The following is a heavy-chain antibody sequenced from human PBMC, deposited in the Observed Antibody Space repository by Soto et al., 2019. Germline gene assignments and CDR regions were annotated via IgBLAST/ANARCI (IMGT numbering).Heavy chain of an antibody. CDR3: ARTHGDYVALLSY. V-gene: IGHV4-31*03. CDR1: GGSISSGGYY. J-gene: IGHJ4*02. CDR2: IYYSGNT. Sequence: QVQLQESGPGLVKPSQTLSLTCTVSGGSISSGGYYCNWIRQLPGKGLEWIGYIYYSGNTHYNPSLTSRVTISVDTSKNQFSLKLASVTAADTAVYYCARTHGDYVALLSYWGQGTLVTVSS. D-gene: IGHD4-17*01.